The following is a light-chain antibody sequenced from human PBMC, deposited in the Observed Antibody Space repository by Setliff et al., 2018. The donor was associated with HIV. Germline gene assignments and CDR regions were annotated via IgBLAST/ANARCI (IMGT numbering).Light chain of an antibody. CDR2: DVT. CDR1: SSDVGGYKY. Sequence: QSVLAQPASVSGSPGQAITISCTGTSSDVGGYKYVSWYQQHPGKAPKLMIYDVTNRPSGVSTRFSGSKSGNTASLTISGLQTEDEGDYYCIPYRSRDNSGTLVFGGGTK. J-gene: IGLJ2*01. CDR3: IPYRSRDNSGTLV. V-gene: IGLV2-14*01.